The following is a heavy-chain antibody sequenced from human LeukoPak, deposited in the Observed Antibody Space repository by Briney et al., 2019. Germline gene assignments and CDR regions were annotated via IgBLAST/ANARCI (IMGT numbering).Heavy chain of an antibody. D-gene: IGHD6-19*01. J-gene: IGHJ4*02. V-gene: IGHV1-18*01. Sequence: ASVKVSCKASGFTFNRYGISWVRQAPGHGLEWMGWISAYNGDTNYAQKFQGRVTMTTDTSTSTAYMELRSLISDDTAVYYCARDPSNTSGRYAYFDYWGQGTLVAVSS. CDR3: ARDPSNTSGRYAYFDY. CDR2: ISAYNGDT. CDR1: GFTFNRYG.